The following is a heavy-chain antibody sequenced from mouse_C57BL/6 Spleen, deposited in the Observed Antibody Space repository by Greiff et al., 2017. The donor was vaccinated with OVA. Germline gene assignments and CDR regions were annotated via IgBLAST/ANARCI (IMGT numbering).Heavy chain of an antibody. CDR2: INPNNGGT. D-gene: IGHD2-5*01. CDR1: GYTFTDYN. J-gene: IGHJ2*01. V-gene: IGHV1-22*01. CDR3: ARYYSNYDYFDY. Sequence: EVQLQQSGPELVKPGASVEMSCKASGYTFTDYNMHWVKQSHGQSLEWIGYINPNNGGTNYNRKFKGKATLTVNKSSSTAYMRLRNLTSEDSAVYYCARYYSNYDYFDYWGQGTTLTVSS.